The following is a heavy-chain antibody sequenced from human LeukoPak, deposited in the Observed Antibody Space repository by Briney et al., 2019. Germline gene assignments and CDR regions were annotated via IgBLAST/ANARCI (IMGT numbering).Heavy chain of an antibody. V-gene: IGHV3-23*01. Sequence: GGSLRLSCAASGFTVSSTHMSWVRQAPGKGLEWVSAISGSGGSTYYADSVKGRFTISRDNSKNTLYLQMNSLRAEDTAVYYCAKGGREFEEFDPWGQGTLVTVSS. CDR1: GFTVSSTH. CDR2: ISGSGGST. CDR3: AKGGREFEEFDP. D-gene: IGHD3-16*01. J-gene: IGHJ5*02.